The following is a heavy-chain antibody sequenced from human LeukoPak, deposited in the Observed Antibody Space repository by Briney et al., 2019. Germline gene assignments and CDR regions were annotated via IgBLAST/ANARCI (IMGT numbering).Heavy chain of an antibody. D-gene: IGHD6-19*01. CDR2: INQDGSDE. CDR3: ARTYPGIAKAGTFDY. J-gene: IGHJ4*02. Sequence: GWSLRLSCAASGLTFITYWMSWVRQAPGKGLEWVANINQDGSDEYYVDSVKGRFTISRDNAKNSLYLQMDSLRAEDTAVYYCARTYPGIAKAGTFDYWGQGTLVTVSS. CDR1: GLTFITYW. V-gene: IGHV3-7*01.